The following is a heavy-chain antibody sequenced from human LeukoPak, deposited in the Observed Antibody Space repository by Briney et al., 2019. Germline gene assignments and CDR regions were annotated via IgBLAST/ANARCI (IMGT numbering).Heavy chain of an antibody. J-gene: IGHJ6*03. CDR3: ARDGASEDGGYYYYYMDV. CDR2: ISAYNGNT. CDR1: GYTFTSYG. V-gene: IGHV1-18*01. Sequence: GASVKVSCKASGYTFTSYGISWVRQAPGQGIEWMGWISAYNGNTNYAQKLQGRVTMSTDTSTSTAYMELRSLRSDDTAVYYCARDGASEDGGYYYYYMDVWGKGTTVTVSS. D-gene: IGHD4-23*01.